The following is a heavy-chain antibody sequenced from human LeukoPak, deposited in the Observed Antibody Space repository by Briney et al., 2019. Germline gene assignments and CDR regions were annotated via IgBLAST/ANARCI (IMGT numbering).Heavy chain of an antibody. Sequence: GGSLRLSCAASGFTFSVAAMTWVRQAPGKGLEWVSLIGASGESTYYADSVKGRFTISRDNSKNTLSLQMNSLRDEDTAVYYCVRDPDALDYWGQGTLVTVSS. CDR1: GFTFSVAA. CDR2: IGASGEST. V-gene: IGHV3-23*01. J-gene: IGHJ4*02. CDR3: VRDPDALDY.